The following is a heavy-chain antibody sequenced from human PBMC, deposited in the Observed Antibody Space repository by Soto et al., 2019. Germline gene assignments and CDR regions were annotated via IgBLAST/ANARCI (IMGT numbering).Heavy chain of an antibody. CDR1: GYTFTSYG. V-gene: IGHV1-18*01. CDR2: ISAYNGNT. J-gene: IGHJ4*02. CDR3: ARVGEYSGYDLSSLY. Sequence: QVQLVQSGAEVKKPGASVKVSCKASGYTFTSYGISWVRQAPGQGLEWMGWISAYNGNTNYAQKLQGRVTMTTDTSTSPAYMELRILSSDDTAVYYCARVGEYSGYDLSSLYWGQGTLVTVSS. D-gene: IGHD5-12*01.